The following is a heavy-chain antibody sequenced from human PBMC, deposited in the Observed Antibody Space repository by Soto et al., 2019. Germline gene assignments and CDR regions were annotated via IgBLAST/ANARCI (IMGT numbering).Heavy chain of an antibody. CDR1: GFPFSRHA. J-gene: IGHJ4*02. Sequence: GGSLRLSCAASGFPFSRHAMAWVRRAAGRGLEWVATIGSDGSTYHAESVKGRFSISRDNYGNMLHLQLNSLRVEDTGIYYCAKDPYNHRFDSWGQGTLVTVYS. CDR3: AKDPYNHRFDS. D-gene: IGHD1-1*01. V-gene: IGHV3-23*01. CDR2: IGSDGST.